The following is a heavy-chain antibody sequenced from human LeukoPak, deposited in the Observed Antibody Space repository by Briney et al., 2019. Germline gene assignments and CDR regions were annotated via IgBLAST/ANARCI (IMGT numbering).Heavy chain of an antibody. V-gene: IGHV1-8*03. CDR1: GYTFTSYD. CDR2: MNPNSGNT. D-gene: IGHD5-18*01. Sequence: ASVKVSCKASGYTFTSYDINWVRQATGQGLEWMGWMNPNSGNTGYAQKFQGRVTITRNTSISTAYMELSRLRSDDTAVYYCARESYSYGYADYWGQGTLVTVSS. J-gene: IGHJ4*02. CDR3: ARESYSYGYADY.